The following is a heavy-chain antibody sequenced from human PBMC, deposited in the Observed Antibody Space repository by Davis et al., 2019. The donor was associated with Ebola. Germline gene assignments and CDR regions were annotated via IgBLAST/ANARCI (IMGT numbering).Heavy chain of an antibody. CDR1: GFTFSGSA. CDR3: AKEVVFGVVISPYNWFDP. CDR2: ISYDGSNK. V-gene: IGHV3-30-3*01. Sequence: GSLRLSCAASGFTFSGSAMHWVRQAPGKGLEWVAVISYDGSNKYYADSVKGRFTISRDNSKNTLYLQMNSLRAEDTAVYYCAKEVVFGVVISPYNWFDPWGQGTLVTVSS. J-gene: IGHJ5*02. D-gene: IGHD3-3*01.